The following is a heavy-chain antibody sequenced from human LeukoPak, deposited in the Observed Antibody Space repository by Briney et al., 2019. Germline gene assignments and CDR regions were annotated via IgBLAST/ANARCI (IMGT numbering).Heavy chain of an antibody. D-gene: IGHD4-11*01. CDR2: ISGDGRDT. J-gene: IGHJ4*02. V-gene: IGHV3-23*01. CDR3: ARGARLQPMGEF. CDR1: GFSFSSFG. Sequence: GGSLRLSCAASGFSFSSFGMSWVRQAPGRGLQWVSSISGDGRDTFYADSVKGRFTVSRDNSKTTMFLQMNSLRVEDAALYYCARGARLQPMGEFWGQGTLVTVSS.